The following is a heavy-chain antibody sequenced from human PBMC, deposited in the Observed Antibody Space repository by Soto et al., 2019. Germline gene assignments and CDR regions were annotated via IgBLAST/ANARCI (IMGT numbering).Heavy chain of an antibody. CDR1: GFSFSSFA. J-gene: IGHJ4*02. Sequence: VGSVRLSCAASGFSFSSFAMSWVRQAPGKGLEWVSSISGRGVDTLYADSVKGRFAISRDNSRNTLYLQVNSLRAEDTAVYYCAKDQTDVTLFDYWGQGTLVTVSS. V-gene: IGHV3-23*01. CDR2: ISGRGVDT. D-gene: IGHD2-21*02. CDR3: AKDQTDVTLFDY.